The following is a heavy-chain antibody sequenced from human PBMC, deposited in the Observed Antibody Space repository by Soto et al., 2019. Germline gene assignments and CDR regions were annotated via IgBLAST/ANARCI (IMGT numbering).Heavy chain of an antibody. CDR1: GYSFKTYD. D-gene: IGHD3-10*01. V-gene: IGHV1-8*01. CDR2: MNPNSGNT. CDR3: ARFSGSYQSDL. J-gene: IGHJ4*02. Sequence: QEQLVQSGTEVKKPGASVMVSCEALGYSFKTYDINWVRQASGQGLEWMGWMNPNSGNTGYAQKFQXRVSMTRDTSTDTAYMVLSGLRFDDTAVYYCARFSGSYQSDLWGQGTLVTVSS.